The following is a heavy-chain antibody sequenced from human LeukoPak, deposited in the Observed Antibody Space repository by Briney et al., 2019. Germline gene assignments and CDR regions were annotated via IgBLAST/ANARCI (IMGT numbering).Heavy chain of an antibody. V-gene: IGHV1-2*02. CDR3: ASYPRYSSSPPFDY. D-gene: IGHD6-6*01. J-gene: IGHJ4*02. CDR1: GYTFTGQD. CDR2: INPNTGVT. Sequence: ASVKVSCKASGYTFTGQDMHWVRQAPGQGLEWMGWINPNTGVTNYAQRLQGRVTMTRDTTIGTAYMELSRLTSDDTAVYYCASYPRYSSSPPFDYWGQGTLVTVSS.